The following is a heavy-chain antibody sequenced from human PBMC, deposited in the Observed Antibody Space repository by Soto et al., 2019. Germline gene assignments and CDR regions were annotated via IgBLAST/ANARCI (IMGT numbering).Heavy chain of an antibody. CDR3: AKRGVDTFGLSY. D-gene: IGHD3-10*01. V-gene: IGHV3-74*01. J-gene: IGHJ4*02. Sequence: GGSLRLSCAVSVFTFSSFWMHWVRQAPGEGLVWVSRINTDGSSTSYADSVKGRFTISRDNAKNTLYLQMNSLRVEDTAMYYCAKRGVDTFGLSYWGQGTLVTVSS. CDR2: INTDGSST. CDR1: VFTFSSFW.